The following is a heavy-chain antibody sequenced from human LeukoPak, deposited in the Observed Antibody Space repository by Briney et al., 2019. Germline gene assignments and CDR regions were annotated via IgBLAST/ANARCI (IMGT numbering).Heavy chain of an antibody. Sequence: PGGSLRLSCAASGFTFSSYSMNWVRQAPGKGLEWVSSISSSSSYIYYADSVKGRFTISRANAKNSLYLQMNRRRAEDTAVYYCARGHCSSTSCYGWFDPWGQGTLVTVSS. CDR3: ARGHCSSTSCYGWFDP. CDR1: GFTFSSYS. D-gene: IGHD2-2*01. J-gene: IGHJ5*02. CDR2: ISSSSSYI. V-gene: IGHV3-21*01.